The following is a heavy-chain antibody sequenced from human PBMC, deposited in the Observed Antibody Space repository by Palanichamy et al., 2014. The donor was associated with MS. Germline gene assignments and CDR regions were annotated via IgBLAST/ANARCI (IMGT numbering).Heavy chain of an antibody. CDR1: IHLSSYA. CDR3: ANKIAVAGGRYFDY. V-gene: IGHV3-23*01. D-gene: IGHD6-19*01. J-gene: IGHJ4*02. CDR2: ISGSGGST. Sequence: EVQLLESGGGLVQPGGSRETLLCSLWIHLSSYAMSWVRQAPGKGLEWVSAISGSGGSTYYADSVKGRFTISRDNSKNTLYLQMNSLRAEDTAVYYCANKIAVAGGRYFDYWGQGTLVTVSS.